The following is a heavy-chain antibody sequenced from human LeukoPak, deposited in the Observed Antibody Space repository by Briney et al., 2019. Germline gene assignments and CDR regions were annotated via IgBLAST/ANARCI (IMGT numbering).Heavy chain of an antibody. CDR3: ARDHDSSGYYWRYFDY. J-gene: IGHJ4*02. CDR2: IYTSGST. D-gene: IGHD3-22*01. V-gene: IGHV4-4*07. CDR1: GGSISSYY. Sequence: SETLSLTCTVSGGSISSYYWSWIRQPAGKGLEWIGRIYTSGSTNYNPSLKSRVTMSVDTSKNQFSLKLSSVTAADTAVYYCARDHDSSGYYWRYFDYWGQGTLVTVSS.